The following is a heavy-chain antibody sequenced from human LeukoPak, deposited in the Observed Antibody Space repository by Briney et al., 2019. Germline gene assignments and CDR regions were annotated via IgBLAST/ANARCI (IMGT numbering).Heavy chain of an antibody. CDR3: AKDGGLAAAGPNY. CDR2: ISYDGSNK. V-gene: IGHV3-30*18. J-gene: IGHJ4*02. D-gene: IGHD6-13*01. Sequence: GRSLRLSCAATGFTFSSYGMHWVRQAPGKGLEWVAVISYDGSNKYYADSVKGRFTISRDNSKNTLYLQMNSLRAEDTAVYYCAKDGGLAAAGPNYWGQGTLVIVSS. CDR1: GFTFSSYG.